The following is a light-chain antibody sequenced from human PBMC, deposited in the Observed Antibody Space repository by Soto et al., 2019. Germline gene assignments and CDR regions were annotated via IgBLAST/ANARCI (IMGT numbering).Light chain of an antibody. CDR2: GVS. J-gene: IGKJ1*01. V-gene: IGKV1-39*01. CDR1: ENVGKY. Sequence: DLQMTQSPSSKSASVGDRVTISCRASENVGKYLNWYQQKAGRAPELLIYGVSTLHSGVPSRFSGSGSGTEFSLIIASLQPEDSATYYCQQTHSIPWTFGQGAEVEIK. CDR3: QQTHSIPWT.